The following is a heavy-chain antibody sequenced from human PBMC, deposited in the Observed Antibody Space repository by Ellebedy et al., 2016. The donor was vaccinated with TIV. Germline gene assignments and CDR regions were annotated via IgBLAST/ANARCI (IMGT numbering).Heavy chain of an antibody. CDR3: AREVYTSAYNWFDP. V-gene: IGHV4-59*12. CDR2: IYYSGST. Sequence: MPSETLSLTCTVSGGSISNYYWSWIRQPPGKGLEWIGYIYYSGSTNYNPSLKSRVTISVDTSKNQFFLKLTSVTAADTAVYYCAREVYTSAYNWFDPWGQGTLVTVSS. J-gene: IGHJ5*02. D-gene: IGHD6-25*01. CDR1: GGSISNYY.